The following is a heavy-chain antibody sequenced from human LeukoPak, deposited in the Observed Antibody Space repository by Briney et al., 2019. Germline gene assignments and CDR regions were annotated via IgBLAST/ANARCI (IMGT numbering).Heavy chain of an antibody. CDR3: AKASAMIVVVSKHFDY. CDR1: GFTLNDYY. Sequence: PGGSLSLSCAASGFTLNDYYMSWIRQAPGKGLEWISYISYSATIIEYADSVKGRFTISRDNSKNTLYLQMNSLRAGDTAVYYCAKASAMIVVVSKHFDYWGQGTLVTVSS. V-gene: IGHV3-11*01. D-gene: IGHD3-22*01. CDR2: ISYSATII. J-gene: IGHJ4*02.